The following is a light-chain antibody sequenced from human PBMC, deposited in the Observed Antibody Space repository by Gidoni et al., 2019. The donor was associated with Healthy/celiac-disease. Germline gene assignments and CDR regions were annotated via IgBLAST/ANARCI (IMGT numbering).Light chain of an antibody. CDR1: KLGDKY. CDR3: QAWDSSTSVV. Sequence: YELTQPPSVSVSPGQTASITCAGEKLGDKYACWYQQKPGQSPVLVIYQDSKRPSGIPQRFSGSNSGTSATLTISGTQAMDEADYYCQAWDSSTSVVFGGGTKLTVL. CDR2: QDS. J-gene: IGLJ2*01. V-gene: IGLV3-1*01.